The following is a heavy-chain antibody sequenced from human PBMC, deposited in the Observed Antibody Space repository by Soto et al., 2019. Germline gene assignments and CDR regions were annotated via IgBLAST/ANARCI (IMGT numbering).Heavy chain of an antibody. D-gene: IGHD7-27*01. V-gene: IGHV4-59*08. CDR2: IYYSGST. Sequence: SETLSLTCTVSGGSISSYYWSWIRQPPGKGLEWIGHIYYSGSTNYNPSLKSRVTISVDTSKNQFSLKLSSVTAADTAVYYCARRSGSCFDYWGQGTLVTVSS. J-gene: IGHJ4*02. CDR3: ARRSGSCFDY. CDR1: GGSISSYY.